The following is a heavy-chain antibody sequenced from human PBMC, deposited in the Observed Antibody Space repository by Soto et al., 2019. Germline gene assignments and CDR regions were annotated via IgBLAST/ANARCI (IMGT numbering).Heavy chain of an antibody. V-gene: IGHV4-59*08. CDR1: GGPLSDSY. CDR3: ARLRRITIYEVISAEFYMDV. Sequence: SETLSLTCSVSGGPLSDSYWSWIRQPPGKGLEWIGYVYSSGSTNYNSSLESRATISVDSSPNQFALKLSSVTAADTAIYYCARLRRITIYEVISAEFYMDVWGQGTTVIVSS. D-gene: IGHD3-3*01. CDR2: VYSSGST. J-gene: IGHJ6*03.